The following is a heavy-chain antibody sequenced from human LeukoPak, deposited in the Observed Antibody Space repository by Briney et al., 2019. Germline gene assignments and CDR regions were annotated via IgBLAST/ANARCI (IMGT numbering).Heavy chain of an antibody. CDR2: INPNSGGT. CDR1: GFTFTAYY. V-gene: IGHV1-2*02. Sequence: ASVKVSCKASGFTFTAYYMHWVRQAPGQGLEWMGWINPNSGGTNYAQKFQGRVTMTRDTSISTAYMELSRLRSDDTAVYYCARRGANGAMVYYYYMDVWGKGTTATGSS. D-gene: IGHD5-18*01. CDR3: ARRGANGAMVYYYYMDV. J-gene: IGHJ6*03.